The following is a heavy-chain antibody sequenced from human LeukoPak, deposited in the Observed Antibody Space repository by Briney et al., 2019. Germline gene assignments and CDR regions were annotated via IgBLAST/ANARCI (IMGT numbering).Heavy chain of an antibody. CDR3: ARAYSANIVVVPAAMSYYYYYYMDV. CDR1: GYTFTGHF. J-gene: IGHJ6*03. Sequence: ASVKVSCKASGYTFTGHFIHWVRQAPGQGLEWMGIINPSGGSTSYSQKFQGRVTMTTDTSTSTAYMELRSLRSDDTAVYYCARAYSANIVVVPAAMSYYYYYYMDVWGKGTTVTVSS. CDR2: INPSGGST. V-gene: IGHV1-46*01. D-gene: IGHD2-2*01.